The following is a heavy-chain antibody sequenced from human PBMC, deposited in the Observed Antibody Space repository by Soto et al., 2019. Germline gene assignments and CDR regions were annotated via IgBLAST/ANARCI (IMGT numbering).Heavy chain of an antibody. CDR2: IRGSGTAA. D-gene: IGHD3-3*01. V-gene: IGHV3-23*01. J-gene: IGHJ4*02. CDR3: AKGPHFAFWSGYSHSFDY. Sequence: EVQLLESGGGLVQPGGSLRLSCAASGFTFSTYAMTWVRQAPGKGLEWVSGIRGSGTAAYYADSVKGRFTISRDNSNNTLYLQMRSLTADVTAVYYCAKGPHFAFWSGYSHSFDYWGQGTLVTVSS. CDR1: GFTFSTYA.